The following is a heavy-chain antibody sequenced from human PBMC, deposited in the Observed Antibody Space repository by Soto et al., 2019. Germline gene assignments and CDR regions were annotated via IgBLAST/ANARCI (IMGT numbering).Heavy chain of an antibody. Sequence: QVQLVQSGAEEKKPGASVKVSCKASGYTFTSYAMHWVRQAPGQRLEWMGWINAGNGNTKYSQKFQGRVTITRDTSASTAYMELRSLRSEDTAVYYCARLRITIFGVARYGMDVWGQGTTVTVSS. CDR1: GYTFTSYA. V-gene: IGHV1-3*05. CDR3: ARLRITIFGVARYGMDV. D-gene: IGHD3-3*01. CDR2: INAGNGNT. J-gene: IGHJ6*02.